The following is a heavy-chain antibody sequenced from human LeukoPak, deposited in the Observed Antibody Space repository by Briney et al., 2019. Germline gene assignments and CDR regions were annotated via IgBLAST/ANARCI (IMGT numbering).Heavy chain of an antibody. CDR2: IIPILGIA. CDR3: ARDYRGLYPPGEMAED. D-gene: IGHD5-24*01. J-gene: IGHJ4*02. CDR1: GGTFSSFA. Sequence: ASVKVSRKASGGTFSSFAISWVRQAPGQGLEWMGRIIPILGIANYAQKFQGRVTITADKSTSTAYMELSSLRSEDTAVYYCARDYRGLYPPGEMAEDWGQGTLVTVSS. V-gene: IGHV1-69*04.